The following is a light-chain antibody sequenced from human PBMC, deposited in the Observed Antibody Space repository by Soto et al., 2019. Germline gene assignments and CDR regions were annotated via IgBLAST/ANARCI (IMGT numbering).Light chain of an antibody. CDR2: HAS. J-gene: IGKJ4*01. CDR1: RGVGHD. Sequence: IQMTQSPSSLSASVGDRVTITCRASRGVGHDLGWYQQKPGKAPKLLIYHASTLQSGVPSRFSGSGSGTDFTLTISSLQAEDFATYYCLQDYDNPLTFGGGTKVEI. V-gene: IGKV1-6*01. CDR3: LQDYDNPLT.